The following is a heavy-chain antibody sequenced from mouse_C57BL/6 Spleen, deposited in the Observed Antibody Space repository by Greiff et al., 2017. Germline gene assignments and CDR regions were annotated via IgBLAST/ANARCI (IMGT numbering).Heavy chain of an antibody. CDR3: AREEETAQASFAY. V-gene: IGHV1-52*01. D-gene: IGHD3-2*02. Sequence: VQLQQPGAELVRPGSSVKLSCKASGYTFTSYWMHWVKQRPIQGLEWIGNIDPSDSETHYNQKFKDKATLTVDKSSSTAYMQLSSLTSEDSAVYYCAREEETAQASFAYWGQGTLVTVSA. J-gene: IGHJ3*01. CDR2: IDPSDSET. CDR1: GYTFTSYW.